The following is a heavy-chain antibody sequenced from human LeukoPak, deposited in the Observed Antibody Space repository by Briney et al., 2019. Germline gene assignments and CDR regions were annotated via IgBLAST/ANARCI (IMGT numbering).Heavy chain of an antibody. V-gene: IGHV1-18*04. D-gene: IGHD2-15*01. CDR1: GYTFTRYY. CDR2: ISAYNGNT. CDR3: ARDARYCSGGSCYMFDY. Sequence: ASVKVSYKASGYTFTRYYMHWVRQAPGQGLEWMGWISAYNGNTNYAQKLQGRVTMTTDTSTSTAYMEPRSLRSDDTAVYYCARDARYCSGGSCYMFDYWGQGTLVTVSS. J-gene: IGHJ4*02.